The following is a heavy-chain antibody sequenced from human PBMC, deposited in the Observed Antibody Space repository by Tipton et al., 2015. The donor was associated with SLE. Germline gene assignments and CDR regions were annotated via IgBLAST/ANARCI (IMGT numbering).Heavy chain of an antibody. CDR1: GGSISNNKYY. D-gene: IGHD1-26*01. Sequence: LRLSCPVSGGSISNNKYYWGWIRQPPGKGLECIGSIYYSGRTYYNPSLKSRVTISVDPSKNQFSLTLTSVTDADTAVYYCALSGSHHRDYYFGAWGQGHLGTVTS. CDR3: ALSGSHHRDYYFGA. J-gene: IGHJ4*02. V-gene: IGHV4-39*07. CDR2: IYYSGRT.